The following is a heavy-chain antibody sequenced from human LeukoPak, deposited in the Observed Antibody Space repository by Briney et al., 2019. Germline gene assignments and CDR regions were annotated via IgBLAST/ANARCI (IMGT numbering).Heavy chain of an antibody. CDR1: GGTFSSYA. D-gene: IGHD3-3*01. CDR2: IIPIFCTA. V-gene: IGHV1-69*05. J-gene: IGHJ4*02. Sequence: SVKVSCKASGGTFSSYAISWVRQAPGQGLEWMGGIIPIFCTANYAQKFQGRVTITTDESTSTAYMELSSLRSEYTAVYYCARGPFLEHEYYFDYWGQGTLVTVSS. CDR3: ARGPFLEHEYYFDY.